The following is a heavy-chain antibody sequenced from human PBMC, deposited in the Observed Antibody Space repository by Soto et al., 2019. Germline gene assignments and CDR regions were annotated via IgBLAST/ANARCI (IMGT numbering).Heavy chain of an antibody. CDR3: AKSGGPGDYKNWLDH. CDR1: GDSISSTTYY. J-gene: IGHJ5*02. Sequence: SETLSLTCTVSGDSISSTTYYWAWIRQPPGKGLEWIGTIYYTGSTYYNPSLKSRVTISVDTSKNQFSLKLSSVTAADTAVYYCAKSGGPGDYKNWLDHWGQGTLVTVSS. V-gene: IGHV4-39*01. CDR2: IYYTGST. D-gene: IGHD4-17*01.